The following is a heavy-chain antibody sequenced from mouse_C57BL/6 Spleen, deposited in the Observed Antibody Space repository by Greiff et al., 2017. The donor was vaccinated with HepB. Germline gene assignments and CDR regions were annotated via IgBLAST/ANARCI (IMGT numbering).Heavy chain of an antibody. CDR1: GFTFSSYA. D-gene: IGHD3-3*01. J-gene: IGHJ3*01. CDR2: ISSGGDYI. Sequence: DVQLVESGEGLVKPGGSLKLSCAASGFTFSSYAMSWVRQTPEKRLEWVAYISSGGDYIYYADTVKGRFTISRDNARNTLYLQMSSRKSEDTAMYYCTRGGGDVWFAYWGQGTLVTVSA. CDR3: TRGGGDVWFAY. V-gene: IGHV5-9-1*02.